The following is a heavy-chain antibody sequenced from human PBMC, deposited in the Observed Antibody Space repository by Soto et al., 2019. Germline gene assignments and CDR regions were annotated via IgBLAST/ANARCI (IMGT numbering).Heavy chain of an antibody. J-gene: IGHJ4*02. Sequence: QVQLQQCGAGLLKPSETLSLTCAVYGGSFSGYYLSWIRQPPGKRLEWIGEINQSGSANYNPSLKGRVTISVDTSKNQFSLKLSYVTGADPAGYYCASAPGYYHGSGGFYNPRPYDYWGQGPLVTVSS. CDR1: GGSFSGYY. V-gene: IGHV4-34*01. D-gene: IGHD3-10*01. CDR3: ASAPGYYHGSGGFYNPRPYDY. CDR2: INQSGSA.